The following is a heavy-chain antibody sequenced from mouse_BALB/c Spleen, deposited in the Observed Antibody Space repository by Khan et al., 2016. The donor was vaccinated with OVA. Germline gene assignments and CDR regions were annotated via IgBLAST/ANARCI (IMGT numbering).Heavy chain of an antibody. V-gene: IGHV3-2*02. Sequence: VQLQQSGPGLVKPSQSLSLTCTVTGYSITSGYGWNWIRQFPGNKLEWMGYISYSGSTNYNPSLKSRISITRDTSKNQFFLQLNSVTTEDTATYYCARTARIKYWGQGTTLPVSS. CDR3: ARTARIKY. J-gene: IGHJ2*01. D-gene: IGHD1-2*01. CDR2: ISYSGST. CDR1: GYSITSGYG.